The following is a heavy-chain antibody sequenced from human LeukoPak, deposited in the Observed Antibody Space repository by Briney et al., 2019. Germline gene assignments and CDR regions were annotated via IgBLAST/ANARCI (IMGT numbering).Heavy chain of an antibody. V-gene: IGHV4-59*01. CDR3: ARDSAFYCSSTSCYSGDAFDI. D-gene: IGHD2-2*01. CDR2: VYYSGST. CDR1: GGSISSYY. Sequence: SETLSLTCTVSGGSISSYYWSWIRQPPGKGLEWIGYVYYSGSTNYNPSLKSRVTISVDTSKNQFSLKLSSVTAADTAVYYCARDSAFYCSSTSCYSGDAFDIWGQGTMVTVSS. J-gene: IGHJ3*02.